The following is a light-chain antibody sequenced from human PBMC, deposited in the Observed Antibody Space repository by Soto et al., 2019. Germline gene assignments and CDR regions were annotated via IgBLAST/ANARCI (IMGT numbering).Light chain of an antibody. CDR1: QSVGSY. J-gene: IGKJ5*01. CDR2: DAS. V-gene: IGKV3-11*01. CDR3: QHRMNWPLT. Sequence: EIVLTQSPATLSLSPGERATLSCRASQSVGSYVLWYQQKPGQAPRLLIYDASNRASGTPARCSGSGSETDFTLTISSLEPEDFAVYYCQHRMNWPLTFGQGTRLEIK.